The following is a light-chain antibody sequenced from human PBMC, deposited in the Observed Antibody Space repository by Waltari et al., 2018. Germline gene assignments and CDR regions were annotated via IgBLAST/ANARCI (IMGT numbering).Light chain of an antibody. Sequence: IKMPQSPSSLSASVGDRVTITCRASENVNNYLNWYQQKPGKAPKLLIYKASTLQSGVPSRFSGSGSGTDYTFTISSLQSEDVATYYCQHGYGTPFTFGPGTKLDIK. CDR2: KAS. V-gene: IGKV1-39*01. CDR1: ENVNNY. J-gene: IGKJ3*01. CDR3: QHGYGTPFT.